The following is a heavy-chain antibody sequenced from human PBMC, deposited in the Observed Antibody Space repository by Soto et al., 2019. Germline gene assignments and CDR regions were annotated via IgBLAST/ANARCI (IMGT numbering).Heavy chain of an antibody. CDR2: IYWYDDK. Sequence: SGPTLVKPTQTLTLTCAFSGFSLSTSGVGVGWIRQPPGKALEWLALIYWYDDKRDILSLKNRLTITKDTSNKQVTLTRTNMDPVDYAAYYHAHGVGATFPFDYWGPESLATVSS. D-gene: IGHD1-26*01. J-gene: IGHJ4*02. V-gene: IGHV2-5*01. CDR1: GFSLSTSGVG. CDR3: AHGVGATFPFDY.